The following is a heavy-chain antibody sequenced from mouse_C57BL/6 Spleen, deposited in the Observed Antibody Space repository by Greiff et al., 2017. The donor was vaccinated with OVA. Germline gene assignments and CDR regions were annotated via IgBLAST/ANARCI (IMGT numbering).Heavy chain of an antibody. Sequence: VQLQQPGAELVRPGSSVKLSCKASGYTFTSYWMHWVKQRPIQGLEWIGNIDPSDSETHYNQKFKDKATLTVDKSSSTAYMQLSSLTSEDSAVYYCARGRSMMVTTTLFFDYWGQGTTLTVSS. CDR3: ARGRSMMVTTTLFFDY. V-gene: IGHV1-52*01. J-gene: IGHJ2*01. D-gene: IGHD2-3*01. CDR1: GYTFTSYW. CDR2: IDPSDSET.